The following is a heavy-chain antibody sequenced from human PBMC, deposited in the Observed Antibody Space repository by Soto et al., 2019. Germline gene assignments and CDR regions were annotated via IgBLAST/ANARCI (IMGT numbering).Heavy chain of an antibody. J-gene: IGHJ4*02. CDR1: GFPFSSYW. CDR3: ARVGDTIFGVAPPDC. V-gene: IGHV3-7*03. CDR2: IKQDGSEK. Sequence: PGGSLSLSCAASGFPFSSYWMSWVRQAPGKGLEWVANIKQDGSEKYYADSVKGRFTISRDNSKNTLYLQMNSLRAEDTAVYYCARVGDTIFGVAPPDCWGQGTLVTVSS. D-gene: IGHD3-3*01.